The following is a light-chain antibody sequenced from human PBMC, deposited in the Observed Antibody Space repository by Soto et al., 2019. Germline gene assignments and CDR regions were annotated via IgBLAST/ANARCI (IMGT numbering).Light chain of an antibody. CDR3: HHYDNLPLT. Sequence: EIVMTQSPATLSVSPGERATLSCRASQSVSSNLAWYQQKSGQTPRLLIYGASTRATDIPARFSGSGSGTEFTLTISSLQSEDVAVYYCHHYDNLPLTFGGGTKVEIK. J-gene: IGKJ4*01. CDR2: GAS. V-gene: IGKV3-15*01. CDR1: QSVSSN.